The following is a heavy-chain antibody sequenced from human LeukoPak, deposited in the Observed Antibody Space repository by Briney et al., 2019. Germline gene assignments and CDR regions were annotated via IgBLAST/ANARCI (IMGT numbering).Heavy chain of an antibody. D-gene: IGHD3-22*01. CDR3: ARANSYDSSGLVDY. V-gene: IGHV3-7*03. CDR2: IKQDGSEK. J-gene: IGHJ4*02. CDR1: GFTFSSYW. Sequence: GGSLRLSCAASGFTFSSYWMSWVRQAPGKGLEWVANIKQDGSEKYYVDSVKGRFTISRDNAKNSLYLQMNSLRAEDTALYYCARANSYDSSGLVDYWGQGTLVTVSS.